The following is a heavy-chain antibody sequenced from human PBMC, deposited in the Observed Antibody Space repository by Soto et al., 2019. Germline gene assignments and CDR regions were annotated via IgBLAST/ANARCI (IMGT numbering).Heavy chain of an antibody. CDR3: ARGRYGDY. CDR1: GYDFTTDG. V-gene: IGHV1-18*01. CDR2: ISAHNGNT. Sequence: GASVYVSCKGSGYDFTTDGITWVRQAPGQGLEWMAWISAHNGNTNYAPNLQGRVTVTRDTSTSTAYIELRSLRSDDTAVYYCARGRYGDYWGQGALVTVSS. J-gene: IGHJ4*02. D-gene: IGHD1-1*01.